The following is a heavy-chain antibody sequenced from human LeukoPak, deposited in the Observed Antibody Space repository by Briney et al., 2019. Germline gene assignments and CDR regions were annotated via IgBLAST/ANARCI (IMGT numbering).Heavy chain of an antibody. CDR1: GFTFSTYA. CDR3: AKDRISMVRSSDIDN. J-gene: IGHJ4*02. CDR2: ISGSGGST. D-gene: IGHD3-10*01. V-gene: IGHV3-23*01. Sequence: GGSLRLSCAASGFTFSTYAMSWVRQAPGKGLEWVSAISGSGGSTYYADSVKGRFTISRDNAKNSLYLQMNSLRAEDTAVYYCAKDRISMVRSSDIDNWGQGTLVTVSS.